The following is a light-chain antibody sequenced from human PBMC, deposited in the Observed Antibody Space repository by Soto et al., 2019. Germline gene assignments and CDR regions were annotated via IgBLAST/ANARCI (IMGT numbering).Light chain of an antibody. CDR1: TSDIGGYNY. J-gene: IGLJ2*01. Sequence: QSALTQPASVSGSPGQSITISSTGSTSDIGGYNYVSWYQQHPGKAPKLLIYDVSYRPSGISDRFSGSKSGNTASLTISGLQPEDEADYSCSSYGASSTLFGGGTKLTVL. V-gene: IGLV2-14*03. CDR3: SSYGASSTL. CDR2: DVS.